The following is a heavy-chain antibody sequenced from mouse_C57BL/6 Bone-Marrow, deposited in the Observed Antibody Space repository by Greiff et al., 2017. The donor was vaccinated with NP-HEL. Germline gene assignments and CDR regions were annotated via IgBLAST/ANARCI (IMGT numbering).Heavy chain of an antibody. CDR1: GYTFTSYW. CDR2: INPSSGYT. J-gene: IGHJ2*01. Sequence: QVQLQQPGAELVKPGASVKLSCKASGYTFTSYWMHWVKQRPGQGLEWIGYINPSSGYTKYNQKFKDKATLTADKSSSTAYMQLSSLTSEDSAVYYCARGYAKDFDYWGQGTTLTVSS. V-gene: IGHV1-7*01. CDR3: ARGYAKDFDY. D-gene: IGHD1-2*01.